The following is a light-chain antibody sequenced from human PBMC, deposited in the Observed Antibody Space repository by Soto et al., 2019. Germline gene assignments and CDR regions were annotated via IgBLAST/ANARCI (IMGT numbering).Light chain of an antibody. CDR1: QSLTNSF. Sequence: EVVLTQSPGTLSLSPGERATLSCRASQSLTNSFIAWYQQRPGQAPRLLIYDTSSRASGIPDRFSGSGSGTDFTLTISRPETEDFAVFYCQQYGTSEIIFGQGTRLEIK. CDR2: DTS. CDR3: QQYGTSEII. J-gene: IGKJ5*01. V-gene: IGKV3-20*01.